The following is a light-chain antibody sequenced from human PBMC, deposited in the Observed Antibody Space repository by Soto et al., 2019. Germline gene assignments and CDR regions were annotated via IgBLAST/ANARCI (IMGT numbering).Light chain of an antibody. CDR1: QSVNNY. J-gene: IGKJ4*01. V-gene: IGKV3-11*01. Sequence: EIVLTQSRVTQHLSPGERSTPSCSASQSVNNYLAWYQQKPGQAPRLLIYDASTRATGIPARFSGSGSGTDFTLTINCLEPEDFAVYYCQQRINWPLTFGGGTKVDIK. CDR3: QQRINWPLT. CDR2: DAS.